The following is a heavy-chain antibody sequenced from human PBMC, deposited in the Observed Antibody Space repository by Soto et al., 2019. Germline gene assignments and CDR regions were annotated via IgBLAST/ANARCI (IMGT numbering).Heavy chain of an antibody. CDR2: INAGNGHT. V-gene: IGHV1-3*01. D-gene: IGHD3-22*01. Sequence: QVQLVQSGAEVKKPGASVKVSCKACGYTFTNYAIHWVRQAPGQRLEWMGWINAGNGHTKYSQKFQARVTITRDTSASTAYMELSSLRSEDTAVYYCARGERYYYDSSGYFGFDYWGQGTLVTVSS. CDR1: GYTFTNYA. J-gene: IGHJ4*02. CDR3: ARGERYYYDSSGYFGFDY.